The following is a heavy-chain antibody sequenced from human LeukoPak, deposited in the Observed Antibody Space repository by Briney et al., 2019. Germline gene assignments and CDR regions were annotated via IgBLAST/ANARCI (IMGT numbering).Heavy chain of an antibody. CDR1: GFTFSSYG. Sequence: PGRSLRLSCAASGFTFSSYGMHWVRQAPGKGLEWVAVISYDGSNKYYADSVKGRFTISRDNSKNTLYLQMNSLRAEDTAVYYCAKITPGYSSDWTVTYYYGMDVWGQGTTVTVSS. V-gene: IGHV3-30*18. J-gene: IGHJ6*02. CDR3: AKITPGYSSDWTVTYYYGMDV. CDR2: ISYDGSNK. D-gene: IGHD6-19*01.